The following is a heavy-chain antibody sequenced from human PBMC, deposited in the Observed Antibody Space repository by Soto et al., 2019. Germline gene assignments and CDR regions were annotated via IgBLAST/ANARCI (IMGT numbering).Heavy chain of an antibody. Sequence: GASVKVSCKASGYTFTSYGIIWVRQAPGQGLEWMGWISAYNGNTNYAQNLQDRVTMTTDTSTSTAYMEVRGLRSDDTAVYYCGRDGCSGGACYYYFDYWGQGTLVTVSS. CDR2: ISAYNGNT. V-gene: IGHV1-18*01. CDR1: GYTFTSYG. J-gene: IGHJ4*02. CDR3: GRDGCSGGACYYYFDY. D-gene: IGHD2-15*01.